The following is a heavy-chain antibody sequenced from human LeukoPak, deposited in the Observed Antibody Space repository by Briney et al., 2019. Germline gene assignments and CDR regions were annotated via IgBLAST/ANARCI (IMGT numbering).Heavy chain of an antibody. J-gene: IGHJ5*01. Sequence: GEPLKISCQGSGYSFTSYYISWVRQMAGKGPEWMGKIDPSDSYTNYSPSFQGHVTTSADKSISTAYLQWSSLKASDPALYYCARHSRAYRNWFDSWGQGTLVTVPS. V-gene: IGHV5-10-1*01. CDR2: IDPSDSYT. D-gene: IGHD3-22*01. CDR1: GYSFTSYY. CDR3: ARHSRAYRNWFDS.